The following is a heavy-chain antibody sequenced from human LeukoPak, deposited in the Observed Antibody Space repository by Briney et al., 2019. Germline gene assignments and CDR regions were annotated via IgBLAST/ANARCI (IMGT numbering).Heavy chain of an antibody. V-gene: IGHV4-59*08. CDR1: GGSISSHY. CDR3: ARDDYGVFDAFDV. CDR2: IYNSGST. Sequence: SETLSLTCTVSGGSISSHYWSWIRQPPAKGLEWIGYIYNSGSTNYNPSLKSRVTISLDTSKNQFSLHLTSVTAADTAVYFCARDDYGVFDAFDVWGQGTVVTVSS. J-gene: IGHJ3*01. D-gene: IGHD3-16*01.